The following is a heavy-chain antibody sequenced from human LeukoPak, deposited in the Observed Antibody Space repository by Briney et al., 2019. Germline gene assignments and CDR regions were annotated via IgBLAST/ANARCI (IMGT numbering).Heavy chain of an antibody. Sequence: GGSLRLSCAASGFTFSDYWIHWVRQAPGKGLVWVSRINTDGSITNYADSVKGRFSISRDNAKNTLYLQMSSLRAEDTAVYYCARDRGSRTGFMVREAYDYWGQGTLVTVSS. J-gene: IGHJ4*02. CDR3: ARDRGSRTGFMVREAYDY. V-gene: IGHV3-74*01. D-gene: IGHD3-10*01. CDR2: INTDGSIT. CDR1: GFTFSDYW.